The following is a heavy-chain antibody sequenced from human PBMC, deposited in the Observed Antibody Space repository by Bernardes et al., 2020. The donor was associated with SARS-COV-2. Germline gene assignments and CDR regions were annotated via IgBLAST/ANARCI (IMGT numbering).Heavy chain of an antibody. CDR1: GYTLTELS. V-gene: IGHV1-24*01. Sequence: ASEKVSCKVSGYTLTELSMHWVRQAPGKGLEWMGGFDPEDGETIYAQKFQGRVTMTEDTSTDTAYMELSSLRSEDTAVYYCATTSPHYDSSGYSNWFDPWGQGTLVTVSS. J-gene: IGHJ5*02. D-gene: IGHD3-22*01. CDR2: FDPEDGET. CDR3: ATTSPHYDSSGYSNWFDP.